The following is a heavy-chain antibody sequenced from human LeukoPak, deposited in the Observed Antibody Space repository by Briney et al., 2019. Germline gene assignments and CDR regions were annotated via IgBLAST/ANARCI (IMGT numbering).Heavy chain of an antibody. CDR1: GLTFNNYA. V-gene: IGHV3-23*01. CDR2: ISKSGDHT. J-gene: IGHJ5*02. Sequence: GGSLRLSCAVSGLTFNNYAMSWVRQAPGKGLEWVSAISKSGDHTYYAASAKGRFTIYRDNSKNTQYLQMNSLRAEDTAVYYCAKDYGSSSTNWFDPWGQGTLVTVSS. CDR3: AKDYGSSSTNWFDP. D-gene: IGHD6-6*01.